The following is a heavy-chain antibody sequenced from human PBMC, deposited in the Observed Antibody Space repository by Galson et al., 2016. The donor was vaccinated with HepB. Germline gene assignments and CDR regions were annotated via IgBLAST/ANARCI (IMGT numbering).Heavy chain of an antibody. CDR1: GYTFSNYY. D-gene: IGHD3-10*01. J-gene: IGHJ4*02. Sequence: SVKVSCKASGYTFSNYYMHWVRQAPGQGLEWMGIINPGDSGTTYAQKFQGRVTMTRDTSTSTVYMELRSLESGDPAVFYCARDLNRVGAIVEGFGYWGQGTLVTVSS. CDR2: INPGDSGT. V-gene: IGHV1-46*01. CDR3: ARDLNRVGAIVEGFGY.